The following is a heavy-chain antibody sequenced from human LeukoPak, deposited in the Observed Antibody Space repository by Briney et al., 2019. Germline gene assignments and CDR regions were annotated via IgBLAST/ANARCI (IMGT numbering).Heavy chain of an antibody. D-gene: IGHD4-23*01. Sequence: ASVKVSCKASGYTFTSYGISWVRQAPGQGLEWMGWISAYNGNTNFAQKLQGRVTMTTDTSTSTAYMDLRSLRSDDTAVYYCAREALGNYGGNPKGFDYWGQGTLVTVSS. CDR2: ISAYNGNT. CDR3: AREALGNYGGNPKGFDY. J-gene: IGHJ4*02. V-gene: IGHV1-18*01. CDR1: GYTFTSYG.